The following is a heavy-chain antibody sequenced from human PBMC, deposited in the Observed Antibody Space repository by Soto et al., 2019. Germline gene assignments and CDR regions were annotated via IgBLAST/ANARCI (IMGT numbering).Heavy chain of an antibody. V-gene: IGHV4-31*03. CDR3: ARSVFP. Sequence: PSXTLSLTCTVSGGSISSGGYYWSWIRQHPGKGLEWIGYIYHSGSTNYNPSLKSRVTISVDTFKNQFSLELISVTAADTAVYYCARSVFPWGQGTLVTVSS. CDR2: IYHSGST. J-gene: IGHJ5*02. CDR1: GGSISSGGYY.